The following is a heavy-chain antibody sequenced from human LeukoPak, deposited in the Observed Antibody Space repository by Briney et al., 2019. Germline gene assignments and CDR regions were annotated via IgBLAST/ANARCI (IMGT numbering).Heavy chain of an antibody. CDR3: ARGRGVVVLGAPDY. V-gene: IGHV4-34*01. J-gene: IGHJ4*02. Sequence: PSETLSLTCAVYGGSFSGYYWSWIRQPPGKGLEWIGEINHSGSTNYNPSLKSRVTISVDTSKNQFSLKLSSVTAADTAVYYCARGRGVVVLGAPDYWGQGTLVTVSS. D-gene: IGHD2-2*01. CDR2: INHSGST. CDR1: GGSFSGYY.